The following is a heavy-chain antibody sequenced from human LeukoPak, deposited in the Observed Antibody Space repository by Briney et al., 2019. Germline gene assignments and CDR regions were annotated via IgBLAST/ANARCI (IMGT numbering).Heavy chain of an antibody. CDR1: GFTFSTYG. Sequence: PGGSLRLSCAASGFTFSTYGMHWVRQAPGKGLEWVAFIRYDGSNKYYADSVKGRFTISRDNSKNTLYLQMNSLRAEDTAVYYCAKDDKYYYDSSGYYPDYWGQGTLVTVSS. J-gene: IGHJ4*02. CDR3: AKDDKYYYDSSGYYPDY. V-gene: IGHV3-30*02. D-gene: IGHD3-22*01. CDR2: IRYDGSNK.